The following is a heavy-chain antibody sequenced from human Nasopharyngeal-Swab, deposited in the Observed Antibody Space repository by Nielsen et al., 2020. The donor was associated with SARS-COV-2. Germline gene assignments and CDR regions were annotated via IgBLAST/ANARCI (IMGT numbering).Heavy chain of an antibody. V-gene: IGHV4-30-4*01. Sequence: MPLSCTVSGCAISTGDYYWSWIRQPPGKGLPWIGYIYYTGNTYYNPSIKSRVTISVDTSKNQFSLKLSSETAADTAVYYCARGSTYYYDSTLSEIDYWGQGTLVTVSS. J-gene: IGHJ4*02. CDR1: GCAISTGDYY. CDR3: ARGSTYYYDSTLSEIDY. D-gene: IGHD3-22*01. CDR2: IYYTGNT.